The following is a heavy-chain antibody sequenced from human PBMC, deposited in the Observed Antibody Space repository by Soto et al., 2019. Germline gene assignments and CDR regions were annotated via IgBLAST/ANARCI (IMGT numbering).Heavy chain of an antibody. V-gene: IGHV3-53*01. D-gene: IGHD4-17*01. J-gene: IGHJ6*02. CDR3: ARLAIAAVYGEYYYGMDV. CDR2: IYSGGST. Sequence: EVQLVESGGGLIQPGGSLRLSCAASGFTVSSNYMSWVRQAPGKGLEWVSVIYSGGSTYYADSVKGRFTISKDNSKNALYLHMTSLRARDTVVYYSARLAIAAVYGEYYYGMDVCGQGTTVTVPS. CDR1: GFTVSSNY.